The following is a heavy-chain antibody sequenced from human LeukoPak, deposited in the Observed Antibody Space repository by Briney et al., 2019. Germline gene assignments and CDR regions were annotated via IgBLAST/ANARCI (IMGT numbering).Heavy chain of an antibody. D-gene: IGHD1-26*01. CDR2: ISWTSGSI. J-gene: IGHJ4*02. CDR3: AKDIRRYSGSYFDY. CDR1: GFTFDDYA. V-gene: IGHV3-9*01. Sequence: GRSLRLSCAASGFTFDDYAMHWVRQAPGKGLEWVSGISWTSGSIGYADSVKGRFTISRDNAKNSLYLQMNSLRAEDTALYYCAKDIRRYSGSYFDYWGQGTLVTVSS.